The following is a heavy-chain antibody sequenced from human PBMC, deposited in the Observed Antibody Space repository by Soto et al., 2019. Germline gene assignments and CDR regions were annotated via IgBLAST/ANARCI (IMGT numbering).Heavy chain of an antibody. CDR1: GYSFTSYW. CDR3: ARCVDGGLVFPAYSSSWYYFDY. D-gene: IGHD6-13*01. Sequence: GESLKISCKGSGYSFTSYWIGRGRQMPGKGLEWMGIIYPGDSDTRYSPSLQGQVTSSAVNSINTAYLQWRSLKASGAAMYDVARCVDGGLVFPAYSSSWYYFDYWGQGTMVTVSS. V-gene: IGHV5-51*01. CDR2: IYPGDSDT. J-gene: IGHJ4*02.